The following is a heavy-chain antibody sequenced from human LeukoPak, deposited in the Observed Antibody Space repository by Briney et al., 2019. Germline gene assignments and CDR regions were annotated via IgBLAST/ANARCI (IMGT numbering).Heavy chain of an antibody. V-gene: IGHV4-39*01. CDR2: NYYSGSN. CDR1: GGSISSSSYF. Sequence: SETLSLPCTVSGGSISSSSYFWGWICQPPGTGLVWIGRNYYSGSNYYNPSLKSRVTISVDTSKNQFSLKLSSVTAADTAVYYCARRLRITMVRGVPSWFDPWGQGTLVTVSS. CDR3: ARRLRITMVRGVPSWFDP. J-gene: IGHJ5*02. D-gene: IGHD3-10*01.